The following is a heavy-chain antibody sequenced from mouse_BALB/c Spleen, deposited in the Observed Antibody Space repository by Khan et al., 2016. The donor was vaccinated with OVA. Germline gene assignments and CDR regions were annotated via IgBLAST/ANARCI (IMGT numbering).Heavy chain of an antibody. V-gene: IGHV1-77*01. CDR1: GYTFTDYY. CDR3: ARRNYFGYTFAY. Sequence: QVQLQQSGAELARPGASVKLSCKASGYTFTDYYINWVKLRTGQGLEWIGEISPGSGDTYYNERFKGKATLTADKSSSTAYMKLSSPTSEASTVTFCARRNYFGYTFAYWGQGTLVTVSA. J-gene: IGHJ3*01. CDR2: ISPGSGDT. D-gene: IGHD1-2*01.